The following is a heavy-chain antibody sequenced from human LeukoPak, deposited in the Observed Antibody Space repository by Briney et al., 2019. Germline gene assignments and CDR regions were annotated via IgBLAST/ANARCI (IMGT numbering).Heavy chain of an antibody. V-gene: IGHV1-18*04. CDR3: ARVPITMVRGVTSDY. CDR1: GYTFTSYY. Sequence: GASVKVSCRASGYTFTSYYMHWVRQAPGQGLEWMGWISAYNGNTNYAQKLQGRVTMTTDTSTSTAYMELRSLRSDDTAVYYCARVPITMVRGVTSDYWGQGTLVTVSS. J-gene: IGHJ4*02. CDR2: ISAYNGNT. D-gene: IGHD3-10*01.